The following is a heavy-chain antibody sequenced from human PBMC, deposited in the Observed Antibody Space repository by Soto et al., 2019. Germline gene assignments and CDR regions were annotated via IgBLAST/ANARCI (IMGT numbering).Heavy chain of an antibody. D-gene: IGHD2-15*01. CDR3: ARMGRMSASGYYYGMDV. CDR1: GGSFSGYY. CDR2: INHSGST. V-gene: IGHV4-34*01. J-gene: IGHJ6*02. Sequence: PSETLSLTCAVYGGSFSGYYWSWIRQPPGKGLEWIGEINHSGSTNYNPSLKSRVTISVDTSKNQFSLKLRSVTAADTAVYYCARMGRMSASGYYYGMDVWGQGTTVTVSS.